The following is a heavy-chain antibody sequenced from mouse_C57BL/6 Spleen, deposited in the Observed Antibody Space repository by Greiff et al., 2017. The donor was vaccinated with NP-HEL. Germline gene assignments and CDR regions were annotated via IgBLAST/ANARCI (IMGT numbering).Heavy chain of an antibody. CDR2: ISSGSSTI. V-gene: IGHV5-17*01. CDR3: ARNGGWLLDY. Sequence: EVKLEESGGGLVKPGGSLKLSCAASGFTFSDYGMHWVRQAPEKGLEWVAYISSGSSTIYYADTVKGRFTISRDNAKNTLFLQMTSLRSEDTAMYYCARNGGWLLDYWGQGTTLTVSS. D-gene: IGHD2-3*01. CDR1: GFTFSDYG. J-gene: IGHJ2*01.